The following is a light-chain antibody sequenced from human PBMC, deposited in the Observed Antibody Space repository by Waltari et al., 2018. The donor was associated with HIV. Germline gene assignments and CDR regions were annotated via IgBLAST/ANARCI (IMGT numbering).Light chain of an antibody. CDR3: CSAVNNVGYGV. CDR1: SLARTY. J-gene: IGLJ2*01. Sequence: SYELTQPPSVSVSPGQTARITCPGESLARTYAYLYRKGPGKAPELVIYDDTKRPSGIPERFSGSSSGTMASLTISGAQVEDEGDYYCCSAVNNVGYGVFGGGTKLTVL. CDR2: DDT. V-gene: IGLV3-10*01.